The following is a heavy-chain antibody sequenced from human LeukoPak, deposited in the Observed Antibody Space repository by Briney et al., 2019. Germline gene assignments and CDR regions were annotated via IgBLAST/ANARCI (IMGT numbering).Heavy chain of an antibody. J-gene: IGHJ6*02. Sequence: PGGSLRLSCAASGFTFSSYAMSWVRQAPGKGLEWVSAISGSGGSTYYADSVKGRFTISRDNSKNTLYLQMNSLRAEDTAVYYCARETYCSGGSCYSIGKPYYYYGMDVWGQGTTVTVSS. CDR1: GFTFSSYA. CDR2: ISGSGGST. V-gene: IGHV3-23*01. CDR3: ARETYCSGGSCYSIGKPYYYYGMDV. D-gene: IGHD2-15*01.